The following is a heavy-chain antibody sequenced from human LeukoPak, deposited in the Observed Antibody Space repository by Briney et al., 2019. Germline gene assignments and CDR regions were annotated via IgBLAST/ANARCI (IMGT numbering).Heavy chain of an antibody. CDR2: ISYGGSSE. D-gene: IGHD5-18*01. CDR3: AREGSYDPWEYYYYYVDV. CDR1: GFIFNNYG. J-gene: IGHJ6*03. V-gene: IGHV3-30*03. Sequence: GGSLRLSCAAAGFIFNNYGMHWARQAPGKGLEWVAVISYGGSSEYYADSVRGRFTISRDNSKNTLYLQMNSLRAEDTAVYYCAREGSYDPWEYYYYYVDVWGKGTTVIVSS.